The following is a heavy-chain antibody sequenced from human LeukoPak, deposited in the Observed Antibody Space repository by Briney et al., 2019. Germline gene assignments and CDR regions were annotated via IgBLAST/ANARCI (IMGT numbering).Heavy chain of an antibody. CDR1: GFTFSSYG. D-gene: IGHD2-2*01. J-gene: IGHJ6*03. CDR2: IRYDGSNK. V-gene: IGHV3-30*02. Sequence: GGSLRLSCAASGFTFSSYGMHWVRQAPGKGLEWVAFIRYDGSNKYYADSVKGRFTISRDNSKNTLYLQMNSLRAEDTAVYYCAKDIVVVPAASYYYYYYMDVWGKGTTVTVSS. CDR3: AKDIVVVPAASYYYYYYMDV.